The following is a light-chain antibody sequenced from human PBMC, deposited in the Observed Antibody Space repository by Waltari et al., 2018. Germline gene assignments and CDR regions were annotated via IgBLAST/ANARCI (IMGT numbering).Light chain of an antibody. Sequence: IVMTQSPLSLSVTPGELASISCRPCQSLLNSNGYNYLDWYIQEPGQSPQVLIYLGSNLASGVPDRFSGSGSGTDFTLKISRVEAEDVGVYYCMQGVQTPLTFGPGTKVDS. V-gene: IGKV2-28*01. CDR1: QSLLNSNGYNY. CDR3: MQGVQTPLT. J-gene: IGKJ3*01. CDR2: LGS.